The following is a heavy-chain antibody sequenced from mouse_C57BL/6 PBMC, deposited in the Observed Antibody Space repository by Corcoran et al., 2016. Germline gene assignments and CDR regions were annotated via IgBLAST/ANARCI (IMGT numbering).Heavy chain of an antibody. V-gene: IGHV3-6*01. CDR3: ARDRGYDYPFDY. Sequence: DVQLQESGPGLVKPSQSLSLTCSVTGYSITSGYYWNWIRQFPGNKLEWMGYISYDGSNNYNPSLKNRISITRDTSKNQFFLKLNSVTTEDTATYYCARDRGYDYPFDYWGQGTTLTVSS. CDR2: ISYDGSN. CDR1: GYSITSGYY. D-gene: IGHD2-4*01. J-gene: IGHJ2*01.